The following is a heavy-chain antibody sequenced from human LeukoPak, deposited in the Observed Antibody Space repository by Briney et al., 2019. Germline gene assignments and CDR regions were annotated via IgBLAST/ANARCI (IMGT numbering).Heavy chain of an antibody. CDR3: ARGQYGDYVDY. J-gene: IGHJ4*02. D-gene: IGHD4-17*01. V-gene: IGHV4-34*01. CDR1: GGSFSGCY. CDR2: INHSGST. Sequence: SETLCLTCAVYGGSFSGCYWSWIRQPPGKGLEWIGEINHSGSTNYNPSLKSRVTISVDTSKNQFSLKLSSVTAADTAVYYCARGQYGDYVDYWGQGTLVPVSS.